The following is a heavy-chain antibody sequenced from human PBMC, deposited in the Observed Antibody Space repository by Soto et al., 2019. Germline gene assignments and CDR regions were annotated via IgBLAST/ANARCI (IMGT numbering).Heavy chain of an antibody. D-gene: IGHD3-10*01. CDR2: IYYSGST. J-gene: IGHJ6*03. V-gene: IGHV4-39*01. Sequence: QLQLQESGPGLVKPSETLSLTCTVSGGSISSSSYYWGWIRQPPGKGLEWIGSIYYSGSTYYNPSLKSRVTISVDTSKNQFSLKLSSVTAADTAVYYCARPEYGSGSYPYYYMDVWGKGTTVTVSS. CDR1: GGSISSSSYY. CDR3: ARPEYGSGSYPYYYMDV.